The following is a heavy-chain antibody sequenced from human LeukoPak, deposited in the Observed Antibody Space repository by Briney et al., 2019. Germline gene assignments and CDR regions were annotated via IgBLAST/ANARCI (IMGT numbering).Heavy chain of an antibody. CDR1: GYTFTSYG. CDR2: ISAYNGNT. D-gene: IGHD2-2*01. J-gene: IGHJ6*04. CDR3: ATDSTHPRVVPAAMPPPDYYYGMDV. Sequence: ASVKVSCKASGYTFTSYGISWVRQAPGQGLEWMGWISAYNGNTNYAQKLQGRVTMTTDTSTSTAYMELRSMRSDNTAVYYCATDSTHPRVVPAAMPPPDYYYGMDVWGKGTTVTVSS. V-gene: IGHV1-18*04.